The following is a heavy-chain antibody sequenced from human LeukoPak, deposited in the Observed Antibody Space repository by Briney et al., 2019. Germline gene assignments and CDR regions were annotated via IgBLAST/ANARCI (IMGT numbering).Heavy chain of an antibody. CDR1: GGSISSGGYY. D-gene: IGHD1-14*01. CDR2: IYYSRSP. Sequence: PSETLSLTCTVSGGSISSGGYYWSWLRQDPGKGLEWIGYIYYSRSPYYNPSLKSRVTLSVDTSKNQFSLKLSSVTAADTAVYYCLTTDYYYGMDVWGQGTTVTVSS. J-gene: IGHJ6*02. CDR3: LTTDYYYGMDV. V-gene: IGHV4-31*03.